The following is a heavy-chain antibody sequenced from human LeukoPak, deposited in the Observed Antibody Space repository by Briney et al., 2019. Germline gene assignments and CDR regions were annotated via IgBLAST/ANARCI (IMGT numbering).Heavy chain of an antibody. CDR1: GFTFSSYG. D-gene: IGHD2-21*02. V-gene: IGHV3-53*01. J-gene: IGHJ4*02. Sequence: GGSLRLSCAASGFTFSSYGMHWVRQAPGKGLEWVSVIYSGGSTYYADSVKGRFTISRDNSKNTLYLQMNSLRAEDTAVYYCARGVTAMGYWGQGTLVTVSS. CDR3: ARGVTAMGY. CDR2: IYSGGST.